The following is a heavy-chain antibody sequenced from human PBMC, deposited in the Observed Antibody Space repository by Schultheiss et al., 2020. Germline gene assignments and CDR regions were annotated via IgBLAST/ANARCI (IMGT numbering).Heavy chain of an antibody. D-gene: IGHD3-22*01. CDR2: ISSSGSTI. Sequence: GGSLRLSCAASGFTFSSYEMNWVRQAPGKGLEWVSYISSSGSTIYYADSVKGRFTISRDNAKNSLYLQMNSLRAEDTAVYYCAREVDGGYYYDSSGLYYFDYWGQGTLVTVSS. CDR1: GFTFSSYE. CDR3: AREVDGGYYYDSSGLYYFDY. J-gene: IGHJ4*02. V-gene: IGHV3-48*03.